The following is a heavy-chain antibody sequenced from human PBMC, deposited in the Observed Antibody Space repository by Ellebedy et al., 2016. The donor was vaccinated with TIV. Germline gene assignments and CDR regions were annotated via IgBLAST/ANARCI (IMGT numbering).Heavy chain of an antibody. CDR2: ISYDGRNK. D-gene: IGHD3-16*01. Sequence: PGGSLRLSCAASGFTFTNYAIHWVRQAPGKGLDRVALISYDGRNKFYADSVKGRFTISRDNSKNTLYLQMNRLRAEDTAVYYCARGGLGDNVLDYWGQGTLVAVSS. V-gene: IGHV3-30*04. J-gene: IGHJ4*02. CDR3: ARGGLGDNVLDY. CDR1: GFTFTNYA.